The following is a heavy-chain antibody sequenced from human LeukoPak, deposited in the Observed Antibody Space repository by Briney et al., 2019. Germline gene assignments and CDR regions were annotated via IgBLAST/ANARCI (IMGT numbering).Heavy chain of an antibody. V-gene: IGHV1-69*01. J-gene: IGHJ6*02. CDR3: ARAVWSGYGYYYYGMDV. D-gene: IGHD3-3*01. Sequence: SVTVSCKASGGTFSSYAISWVRQAPGQGLEWMGGIIPIFGTANYAQKFQGRVTITADESTSTAYMELSSLRSEDTAVYYCARAVWSGYGYYYYGMDVWGQGTTVTVSS. CDR2: IIPIFGTA. CDR1: GGTFSSYA.